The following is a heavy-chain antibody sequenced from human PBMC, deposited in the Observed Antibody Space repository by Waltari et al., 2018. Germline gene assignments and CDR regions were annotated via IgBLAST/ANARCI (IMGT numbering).Heavy chain of an antibody. Sequence: QVTLKESGPALVKPTQTLTLTCTFSGFSLRTSGMSVSWIRQHPGKAPEWLARIDWDDAEFYSTSLKTRLTLSPDSSKSQVVLTMTNMDPVDTATYYCARGSEGIGAAGAFDAWGQGTLVTVSS. CDR3: ARGSEGIGAAGAFDA. J-gene: IGHJ4*02. V-gene: IGHV2-70*04. CDR1: GFSLRTSGMS. CDR2: IDWDDAE. D-gene: IGHD6-13*01.